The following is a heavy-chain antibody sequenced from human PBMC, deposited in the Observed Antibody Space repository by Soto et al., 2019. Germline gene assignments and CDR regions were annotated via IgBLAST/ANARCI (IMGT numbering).Heavy chain of an antibody. D-gene: IGHD3-10*01. CDR1: GFTFSSYA. CDR3: ARETSYYGAGGSSGFDA. Sequence: QVQLVESGGGVVQPGRSLRLSCAASGFTFSSYAMHWVRQAPGKGLEWVAVISYDGSNKYYADSVKGRFTISRDNSKNTLYLQRNSRRAGDRAVYYWARETSYYGAGGSSGFDAWGEGSLVTVSS. V-gene: IGHV3-30-3*01. J-gene: IGHJ5*02. CDR2: ISYDGSNK.